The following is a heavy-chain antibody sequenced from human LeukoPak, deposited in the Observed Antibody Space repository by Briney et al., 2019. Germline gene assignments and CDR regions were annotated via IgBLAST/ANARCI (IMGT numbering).Heavy chain of an antibody. CDR2: IYPGDSDT. J-gene: IGHJ3*02. CDR1: GYSFTSYW. D-gene: IGHD1/OR15-1a*01. V-gene: IGHV5-51*01. Sequence: GESLKISCKGSGYSFTSYWIGWVRQMPGKGLEWMGIIYPGDSDTRYGPSFQGQVTISADKSISTAYLQWSSLKASDTAMYYCATGANMRTGPFDIWGQGAMVTVSS. CDR3: ATGANMRTGPFDI.